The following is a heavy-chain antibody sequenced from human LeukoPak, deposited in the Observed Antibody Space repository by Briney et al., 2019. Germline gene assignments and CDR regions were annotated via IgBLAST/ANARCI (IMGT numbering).Heavy chain of an antibody. CDR1: GYSISAGYF. D-gene: IGHD1-26*01. CDR2: VHHTGSD. V-gene: IGHV4-38-2*01. Sequence: PSETLSLTCAISGYSISAGYFWGWIRQSPVKGLEWIGSVHHTGSDYYNPSLKSRVTIAIDTSKNHFSLNLTSVTAADTAVFFCARVIVTATHVPDAFGLWGQGILVTVSS. CDR3: ARVIVTATHVPDAFGL. J-gene: IGHJ3*01.